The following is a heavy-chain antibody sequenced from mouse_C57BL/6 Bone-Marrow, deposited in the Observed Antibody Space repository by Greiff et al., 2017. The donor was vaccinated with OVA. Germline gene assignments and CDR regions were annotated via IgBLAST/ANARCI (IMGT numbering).Heavy chain of an antibody. CDR2: IFPGSGST. D-gene: IGHD1-1*01. V-gene: IGHV1-75*01. CDR3: ARLIYYGSSYFDY. J-gene: IGHJ2*01. CDR1: GYTFTDYY. Sequence: VQRVESGPELVKPGASVKISCKASGYTFTDYYINWVKQRPGQGLEWIGWIFPGSGSTYYNEKFKGKATLTVDKSSSTAYMLLSSLTSEDSAVDFCARLIYYGSSYFDYWGQGTTLTVSS.